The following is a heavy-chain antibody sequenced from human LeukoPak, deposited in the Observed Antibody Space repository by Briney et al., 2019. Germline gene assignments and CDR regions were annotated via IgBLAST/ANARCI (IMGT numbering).Heavy chain of an antibody. CDR3: ARMIVATIRIGVYFYHGMDV. V-gene: IGHV4-4*02. CDR1: GGSISSSNW. Sequence: SETLSLTCTVSGGSISSSNWWSWVRQPPGKGLEWIGEIYHSGSTNYNPSLKSRVTISVDKSKNQFSLKLSSVTAADTAVYYCARMIVATIRIGVYFYHGMDVWGQGTTVTVSS. CDR2: IYHSGST. D-gene: IGHD5-12*01. J-gene: IGHJ6*02.